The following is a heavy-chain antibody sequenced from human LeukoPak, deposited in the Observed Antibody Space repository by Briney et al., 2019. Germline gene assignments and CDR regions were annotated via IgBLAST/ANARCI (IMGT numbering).Heavy chain of an antibody. CDR1: GFTFTTYA. J-gene: IGHJ4*02. Sequence: PGGSLRLSCGASGFTFTTYAMTWVRQAPGKGLEWVSSITGSGGSTYYGDSVKGRFTISRDNSKNTLYLQMNSLRAEDTAVYYCAKVRYYYGSGSYSAFDYWGQGTLVTVSS. CDR3: AKVRYYYGSGSYSAFDY. D-gene: IGHD3-10*01. CDR2: ITGSGGST. V-gene: IGHV3-23*01.